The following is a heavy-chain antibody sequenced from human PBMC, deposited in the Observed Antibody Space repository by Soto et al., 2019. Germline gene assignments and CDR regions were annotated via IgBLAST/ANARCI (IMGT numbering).Heavy chain of an antibody. CDR1: GGSISSGAYY. V-gene: IGHV4-31*03. Sequence: SETLSLTCSVSGGSISSGAYYWSWIRQHPGKGLEWIGYIYYSGNTYYNPSLKSRVTISVDTSKNQISLMLSSATAADTAVYYCARARSPSVVLPAALLKGYYYYSMDVWGKGTTVTVSS. CDR2: IYYSGNT. J-gene: IGHJ6*03. D-gene: IGHD2-2*01. CDR3: ARARSPSVVLPAALLKGYYYYSMDV.